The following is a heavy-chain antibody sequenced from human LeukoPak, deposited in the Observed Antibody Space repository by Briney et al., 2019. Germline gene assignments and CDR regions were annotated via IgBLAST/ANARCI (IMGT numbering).Heavy chain of an antibody. D-gene: IGHD5-18*01. CDR3: ARGTYTAMVTD. J-gene: IGHJ4*02. Sequence: ASVKVSCRASGYTFTSYDINWVRPATGQGLGWMGWMNPNSGNTGYAQKFQGRVTITRNTSISTAYMELSSLRSEDTAVYYCARGTYTAMVTDWGQGTLVTVSS. CDR1: GYTFTSYD. CDR2: MNPNSGNT. V-gene: IGHV1-8*03.